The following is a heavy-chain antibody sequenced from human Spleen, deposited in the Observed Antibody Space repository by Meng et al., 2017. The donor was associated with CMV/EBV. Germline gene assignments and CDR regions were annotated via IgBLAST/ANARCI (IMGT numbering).Heavy chain of an antibody. V-gene: IGHV3-21*01. J-gene: IGHJ6*02. CDR3: AKGSLYYGMDV. Sequence: GESLKISCAASGFTFSSYSMNWVRQAPGKGLEWVSSISSSSSYIYYADSVKGRFTISRDNAKNSLYLQMNSLRAEDTAVYYCAKGSLYYGMDVWGQGTTVTVSS. CDR2: ISSSSSYI. CDR1: GFTFSSYS. D-gene: IGHD2/OR15-2a*01.